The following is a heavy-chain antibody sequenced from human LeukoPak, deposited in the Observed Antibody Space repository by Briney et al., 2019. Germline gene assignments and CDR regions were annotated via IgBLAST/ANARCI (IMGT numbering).Heavy chain of an antibody. J-gene: IGHJ4*02. CDR3: AKEGVEGDSSGYYY. Sequence: PGGSLRLSCAASGFTFSSYAMHWVRQAPGKGLEWVAVISYDGSNKYYADSVKGRFTISRDNSKNTLYLQMNSLRAEDTAVYYCAKEGVEGDSSGYYYWGQGTLVTVSS. D-gene: IGHD3-22*01. CDR2: ISYDGSNK. V-gene: IGHV3-30-3*01. CDR1: GFTFSSYA.